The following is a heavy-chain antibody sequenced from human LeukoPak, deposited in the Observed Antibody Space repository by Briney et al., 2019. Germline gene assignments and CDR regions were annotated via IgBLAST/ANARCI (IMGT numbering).Heavy chain of an antibody. Sequence: ASVKVSCKASGYTFTNYGINWVRQDPGQGLEWMGWINSYNGKTNYSQKFQDRITMTTDTSTSTAYMELRSLRYDDTAVYYCTRVPELPDYWGQGTLVTVSS. V-gene: IGHV1-18*01. CDR2: INSYNGKT. J-gene: IGHJ4*02. CDR3: TRVPELPDY. D-gene: IGHD2-15*01. CDR1: GYTFTNYG.